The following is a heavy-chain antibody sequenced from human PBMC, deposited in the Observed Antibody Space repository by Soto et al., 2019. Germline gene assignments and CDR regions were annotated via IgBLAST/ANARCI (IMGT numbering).Heavy chain of an antibody. V-gene: IGHV3-23*01. J-gene: IGHJ4*02. CDR2: VSIGGST. CDR3: AKRRGAGGHFDY. CDR1: GFTFSSYA. Sequence: DVQLLESGGGLVQPEGSRRLSCAASGFTFSSYAMGWFRQGPGKGLEWVAVVSIGGSTHYADSVRGRFTISRDNSKNTLSLQMNSLTAEDTAVYFCAKRRGAGGHFDYWGQGALVTVSS. D-gene: IGHD2-15*01.